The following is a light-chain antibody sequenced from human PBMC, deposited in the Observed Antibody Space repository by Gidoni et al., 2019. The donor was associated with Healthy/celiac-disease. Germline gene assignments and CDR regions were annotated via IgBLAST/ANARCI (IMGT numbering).Light chain of an antibody. V-gene: IGKV1-33*01. CDR1: QDISNH. CDR3: HQYDKLPRA. CDR2: DAS. J-gene: IGKJ5*01. Sequence: LQITPSPSSLSASVGARSTITCQATQDISNHVNWYQQKPGKAPKHLIYDASYVETGVPTSFSASLTGTDSTFAISSLQPKVIATDYCHQYDKLPRAFGQGTRLEIK.